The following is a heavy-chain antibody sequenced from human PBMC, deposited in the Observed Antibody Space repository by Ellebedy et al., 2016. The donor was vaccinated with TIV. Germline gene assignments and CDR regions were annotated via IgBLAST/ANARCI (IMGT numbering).Heavy chain of an antibody. CDR1: GFTFSRAW. J-gene: IGHJ4*02. CDR3: ARDLHFAFDY. Sequence: GESLKISCAASGFTFSRAWMNWVRQAPGKGLEWVSSISSNSGNKYCADSVEGRFTISRDNARNSLYLQMNSLRAEDTAVYYCARDLHFAFDYWGRGTLVTVSS. CDR2: ISSNSGNK. V-gene: IGHV3-21*01.